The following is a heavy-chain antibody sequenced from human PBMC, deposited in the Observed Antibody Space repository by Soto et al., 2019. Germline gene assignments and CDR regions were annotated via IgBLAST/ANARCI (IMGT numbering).Heavy chain of an antibody. J-gene: IGHJ6*02. D-gene: IGHD2-8*01. V-gene: IGHV4-34*01. CDR3: ARGRSSYCTNGVCYGYYYYYGMDV. CDR1: GGSFSGYY. CDR2: INHSGST. Sequence: QVQLQQWGAGLLKPSETLSLTCAVYGGSFSGYYWSWIRQPPGTGLEWIGEINHSGSTNYNPSLKRRVTISVDTSKNQFSLKLSSVPAADTAVYYCARGRSSYCTNGVCYGYYYYYGMDVWGQGTTVTVSS.